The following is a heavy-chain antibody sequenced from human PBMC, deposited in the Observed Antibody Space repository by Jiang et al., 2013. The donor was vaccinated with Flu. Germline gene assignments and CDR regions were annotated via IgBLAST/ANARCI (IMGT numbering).Heavy chain of an antibody. CDR2: IFYSGNT. Sequence: ESGPGLVKPSETLSLICTVSGGSISSSTFYWGWIRQPPGKGLEWIGSIFYSGNTFYNPSLKSRVTISADTSQNRFSLKLNSVTAADTAVYYCARTLGQQLPHFDCWGQGTLVAVSS. CDR1: GGSISSSTFY. V-gene: IGHV4-39*07. J-gene: IGHJ4*02. D-gene: IGHD6-13*01. CDR3: ARTLGQQLPHFDC.